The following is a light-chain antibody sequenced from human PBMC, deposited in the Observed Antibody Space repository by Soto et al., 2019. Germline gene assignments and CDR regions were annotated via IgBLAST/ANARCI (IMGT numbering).Light chain of an antibody. CDR1: HSISAF. CDR2: DAA. CDR3: QQRSDWLQIT. V-gene: IGKV3-11*01. Sequence: EIVLTQSPATLSLFPGERATLSCRASHSISAFLAWYHQRPGQAPRLLIYDAATRATGIPARFSGSGSGTDFTLTITSLEPEDFGVYYCQQRSDWLQITFGQGTRLEIK. J-gene: IGKJ5*01.